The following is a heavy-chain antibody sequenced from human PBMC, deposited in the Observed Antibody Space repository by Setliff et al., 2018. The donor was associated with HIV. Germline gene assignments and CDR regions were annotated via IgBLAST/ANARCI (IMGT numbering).Heavy chain of an antibody. D-gene: IGHD3-3*01. V-gene: IGHV4-38-2*01. Sequence: PSETLSLTCAVSGYSISSGYYWGWIRQPPGRGLEWIGNIYHSGGTHYNPSLRSRVTISVDTSKNHFSLKLSSETAADTAVFYCARVPFTTGFDYWGQGILVTVSS. CDR3: ARVPFTTGFDY. CDR1: GYSISSGYY. J-gene: IGHJ4*02. CDR2: IYHSGGT.